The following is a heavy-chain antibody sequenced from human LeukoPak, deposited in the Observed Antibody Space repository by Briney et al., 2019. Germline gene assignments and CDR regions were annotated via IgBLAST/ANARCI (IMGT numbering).Heavy chain of an antibody. CDR2: INHSGST. V-gene: IGHV4-34*01. CDR1: GGSFSGYY. J-gene: IGHJ3*02. D-gene: IGHD3-10*01. CDR3: SRDPPGFGDRYDFDI. Sequence: SETLSLTCAVYGGSFSGYYWSWIRQPPGKGLEWIGEINHSGSTNYNPSLKTRVTMSVDTSKNQFSLKLNSVTAADTAVYYCSRDPPGFGDRYDFDIWGQGTMVTVSS.